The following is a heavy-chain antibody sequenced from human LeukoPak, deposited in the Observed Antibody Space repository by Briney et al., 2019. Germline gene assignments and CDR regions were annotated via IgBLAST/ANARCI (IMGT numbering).Heavy chain of an antibody. CDR2: IYYSGST. J-gene: IGHJ4*02. D-gene: IGHD6-13*01. V-gene: IGHV4-59*01. CDR1: GGSINSYY. Sequence: SETLSLTCTVSGGSINSYYWSWIRQPPGKGLEWIGCIYYSGSTNCNPSLKSRVTISVDTSKSQFSLRLRSVTAADTAVYYCARSPWRRSTWYPFDYWGQGTLVTVSS. CDR3: ARSPWRRSTWYPFDY.